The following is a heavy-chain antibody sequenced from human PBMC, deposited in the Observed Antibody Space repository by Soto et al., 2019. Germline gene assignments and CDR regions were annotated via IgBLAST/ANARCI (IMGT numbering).Heavy chain of an antibody. CDR3: ARVVRGVVNWFDP. J-gene: IGHJ5*02. D-gene: IGHD3-10*01. Sequence: HLVQSGPEVKRPGASITVSCKTSGDTFANFGLSWVRQAPGQGLEWMGWIATDNNNKNYAQKFQGRLTLTTDTSTRTAYMELESLGYDDTAVYYCARVVRGVVNWFDPWGQGTLVTVSS. CDR2: IATDNNNK. CDR1: GDTFANFG. V-gene: IGHV1-18*01.